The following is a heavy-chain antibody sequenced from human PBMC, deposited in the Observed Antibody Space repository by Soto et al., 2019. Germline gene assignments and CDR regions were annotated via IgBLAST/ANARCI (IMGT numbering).Heavy chain of an antibody. CDR3: ARGLTTYYHFRGGRHNVGLRFAP. CDR1: GESFSDYH. Sequence: PSGTLSLTCAVMGESFSDYHWSWIRQSPGKGLEWIGEINHTGTSKFNPSLKSRVTMAVDTSKTQFSLNVTSVTAADTAVYYCARGLTTYYHFRGGRHNVGLRFAPWGLGTLVTVSS. D-gene: IGHD3-3*02. V-gene: IGHV4-34*01. J-gene: IGHJ5*02. CDR2: INHTGTS.